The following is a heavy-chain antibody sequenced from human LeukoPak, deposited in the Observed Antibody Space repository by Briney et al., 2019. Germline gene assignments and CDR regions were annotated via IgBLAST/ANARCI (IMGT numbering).Heavy chain of an antibody. Sequence: SETLSLTCTVSGGSIISSGYFWGWIRQPPGKGLEWIGSIYSSRSTYYNPSLKSRVTISVDTSNNQLSLNLSSVTAADMALYYLAASGTDILTGYYPAHDFDYWGQGTLVTVSS. D-gene: IGHD3-9*01. CDR1: GGSIISSGYF. J-gene: IGHJ4*02. CDR2: IYSSRST. V-gene: IGHV4-39*01. CDR3: AASGTDILTGYYPAHDFDY.